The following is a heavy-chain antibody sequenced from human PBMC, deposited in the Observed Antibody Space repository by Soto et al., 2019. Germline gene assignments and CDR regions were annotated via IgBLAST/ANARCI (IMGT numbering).Heavy chain of an antibody. CDR3: ARDNYYYDSSGSYFDY. CDR1: GGSISSYY. J-gene: IGHJ4*02. CDR2: IYYSGST. V-gene: IGHV4-59*01. Sequence: SETLSLTCTVSGGSISSYYWSWIRQPPGKGLEWIGYIYYSGSTNYNPSLKSRVTISVDTSKNQFSLKLSSVTAADTAVYYCARDNYYYDSSGSYFDYWGQGTLVTVSS. D-gene: IGHD3-22*01.